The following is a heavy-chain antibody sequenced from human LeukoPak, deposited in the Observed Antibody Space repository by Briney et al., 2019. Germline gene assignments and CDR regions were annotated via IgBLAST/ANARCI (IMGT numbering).Heavy chain of an antibody. CDR2: IYHSGST. CDR3: ARADYDFWSAPDAFDI. J-gene: IGHJ3*02. D-gene: IGHD3-3*01. CDR1: GGSISSSDW. V-gene: IGHV4-4*02. Sequence: KPSETLSLTCAVSGGSISSSDWWRWVRQPPGKRLEWIGEIYHSGSTNYNPSLKSRVTISVDKSKNQFSLKLSSVTAADTAVYYCARADYDFWSAPDAFDIWGQGTMVTVSS.